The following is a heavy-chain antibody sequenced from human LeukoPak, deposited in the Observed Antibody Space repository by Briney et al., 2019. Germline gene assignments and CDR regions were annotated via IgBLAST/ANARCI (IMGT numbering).Heavy chain of an antibody. CDR1: GFTLTNYD. D-gene: IGHD3-10*01. Sequence: GGSLRLSCAASGFTLTNYDMSRVRQAPGKGLEWVSAISGSGGSTYYADSVKGRFTISRDNSKNTLYLQLNSLRAEDTAVYYCASKGLLLWFGELLFPYWGQGTLVTVSS. CDR2: ISGSGGST. J-gene: IGHJ4*02. CDR3: ASKGLLLWFGELLFPY. V-gene: IGHV3-23*01.